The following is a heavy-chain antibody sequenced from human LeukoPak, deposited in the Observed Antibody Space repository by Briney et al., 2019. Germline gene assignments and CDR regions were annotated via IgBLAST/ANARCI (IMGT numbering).Heavy chain of an antibody. J-gene: IGHJ6*02. CDR1: GFTFSDYY. Sequence: GGPLRLSCAASGFTFSDYYMRWIREAPGKGLEWVSDISSSGSTIYYGDSVKGRFTISRDYAENSLYVQMNSLRVEDTAVYYCARDRGVTTTYYYYYSMDVWGQGTTVTVSS. CDR3: ARDRGVTTTYYYYYSMDV. D-gene: IGHD5-12*01. CDR2: ISSSGSTI. V-gene: IGHV3-11*01.